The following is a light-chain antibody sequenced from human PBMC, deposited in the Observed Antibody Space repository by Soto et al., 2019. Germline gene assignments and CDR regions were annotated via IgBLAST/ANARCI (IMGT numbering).Light chain of an antibody. V-gene: IGKV3-20*01. J-gene: IGKJ1*01. CDR1: QSLTSGY. CDR2: RAS. CDR3: HYGGSQT. Sequence: EIVLTQSPGTLSLSPGERATLSCRASQSLTSGYLAWYQHKAGQAPRLLIYRASSRATGIPDRFSGSGSGTDFTLTSSRLEPEDFAVYYCHYGGSQTFGQGTKVEIK.